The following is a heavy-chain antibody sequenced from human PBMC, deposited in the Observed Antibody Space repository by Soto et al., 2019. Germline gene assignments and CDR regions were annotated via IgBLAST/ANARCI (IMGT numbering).Heavy chain of an antibody. CDR2: LSNSGTYT. Sequence: GGSLRLSCAASGFAFSDYYMTWIRQAPGKGLEWISSLSNSGTYTNYADSVKGRFITSRDNAKNSLFLHLIGLRAEDTAVYFCARDQYVFDYWGQGALVTVSS. CDR1: GFAFSDYY. J-gene: IGHJ4*02. V-gene: IGHV3-11*05. CDR3: ARDQYVFDY. D-gene: IGHD3-16*01.